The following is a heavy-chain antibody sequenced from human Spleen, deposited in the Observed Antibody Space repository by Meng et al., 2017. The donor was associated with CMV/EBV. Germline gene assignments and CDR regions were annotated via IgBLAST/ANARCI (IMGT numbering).Heavy chain of an antibody. Sequence: SVKVSCKASGHSVTGYYMQWVRQAPGQGLEWMGMINPSGGSTTYAQKFQGRVTMTRDTSTSTVYMELSGLSSEDTAVYYCARDASYSTREVLPAPIPYYYGMDVWGQGTTVTVSS. V-gene: IGHV1-46*01. D-gene: IGHD2-2*01. J-gene: IGHJ6*02. CDR3: ARDASYSTREVLPAPIPYYYGMDV. CDR1: GHSVTGYY. CDR2: INPSGGST.